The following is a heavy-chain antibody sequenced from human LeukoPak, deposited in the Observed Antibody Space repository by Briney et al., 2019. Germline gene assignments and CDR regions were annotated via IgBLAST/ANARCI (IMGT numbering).Heavy chain of an antibody. V-gene: IGHV3-7*04. CDR1: GFPFSTYW. J-gene: IGHJ3*02. CDR2: IKQDGSEK. CDR3: ARGSSGYYYPVHDAFDI. Sequence: GSLRLSCAASGFPFSTYWMSWVRQAPGKGLEWVANIKQDGSEKYYVDSVKGRFTISRDNAKNSLYLEMNSLRAEDTAVYYCARGSSGYYYPVHDAFDIWGQGTMVTVSS. D-gene: IGHD3-22*01.